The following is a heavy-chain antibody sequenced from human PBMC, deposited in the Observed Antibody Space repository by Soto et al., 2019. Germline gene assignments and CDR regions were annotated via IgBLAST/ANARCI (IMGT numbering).Heavy chain of an antibody. Sequence: PGESLRLSCAASGFTFSSYGMHWVRQAPGKGLEWVAVISYDGSNKYYADSVKGRFTISRDNSKNTLYLQMNSLRAEDTAVYYCAKDRSSSWYWFDPWGQGTLVTVSS. CDR2: ISYDGSNK. V-gene: IGHV3-30*18. CDR3: AKDRSSSWYWFDP. D-gene: IGHD6-13*01. CDR1: GFTFSSYG. J-gene: IGHJ5*02.